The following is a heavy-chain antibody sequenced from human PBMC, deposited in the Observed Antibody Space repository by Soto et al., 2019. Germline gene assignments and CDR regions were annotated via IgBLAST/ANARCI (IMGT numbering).Heavy chain of an antibody. V-gene: IGHV3-23*01. CDR1: GFTFSTYG. D-gene: IGHD3-22*01. J-gene: IGHJ3*02. CDR3: VKQLLSLIVVADAFDI. Sequence: EVQLLESGGTVVQPGGSLRLSCAASGFTFSTYGVSSVRQAPGKGLEWVSSISGSGYNTFYADSVKGRFTISRDNSNNTVHLLMNNLRADDTALYYCVKQLLSLIVVADAFDIWGQGTMVTVSS. CDR2: ISGSGYNT.